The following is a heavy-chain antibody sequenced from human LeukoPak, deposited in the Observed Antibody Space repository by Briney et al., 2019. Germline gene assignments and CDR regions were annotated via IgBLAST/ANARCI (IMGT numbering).Heavy chain of an antibody. D-gene: IGHD3-10*01. CDR1: GYTFTSYA. J-gene: IGHJ4*02. CDR3: ARDLIGLGFGDLVVLDY. V-gene: IGHV7-4-1*02. Sequence: ASVKVSCKASGYTFTSYAMNWVRQAPGQGLEWMGWINTNTGNPTYAQGFTGRFVFSLDTSVSTAYLQISSLKAEDTAVYYCARDLIGLGFGDLVVLDYWGQGTLVTVSS. CDR2: INTNTGNP.